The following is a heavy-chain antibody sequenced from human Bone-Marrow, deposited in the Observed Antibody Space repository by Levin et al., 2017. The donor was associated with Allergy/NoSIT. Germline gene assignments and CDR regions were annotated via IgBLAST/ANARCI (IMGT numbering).Heavy chain of an antibody. CDR2: ISSSSSTI. CDR3: ARPLYGDSNWYFDL. V-gene: IGHV3-48*04. Sequence: PGGSLRLSCAASGFTFSSYSMNWVRQAPGKGLEWVSYISSSSSTIYYADSVKGRFTISRDNAKNSLYLQMNSLRAEDTAVYYCARPLYGDSNWYFDLWGRGTLVTVSS. CDR1: GFTFSSYS. J-gene: IGHJ2*01. D-gene: IGHD4-17*01.